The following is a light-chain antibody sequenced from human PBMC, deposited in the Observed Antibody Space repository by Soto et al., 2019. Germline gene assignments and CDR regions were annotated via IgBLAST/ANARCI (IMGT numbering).Light chain of an antibody. Sequence: DIQMTQSPSSLSASVGDRVTITCRASLPITTYLNWFQQKPGKAPKLLIYGASTLQTGVPSRFNGGGSGTDFTLTISSLQPEDFGTYYCQQYNSYSPTFGQGTKVEVK. J-gene: IGKJ1*01. CDR1: LPITTY. CDR2: GAS. V-gene: IGKV1-39*01. CDR3: QQYNSYSPT.